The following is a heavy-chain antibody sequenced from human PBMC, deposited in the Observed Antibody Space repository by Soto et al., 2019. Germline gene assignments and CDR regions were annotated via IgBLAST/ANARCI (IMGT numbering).Heavy chain of an antibody. CDR2: ISGGGGTT. CDR1: GFTFSSHV. V-gene: IGHV3-23*01. J-gene: IGHJ6*02. Sequence: EVQLLESGGGLVQPGGSLRLSCAASGFTFSSHVMNWVRQAPGKGLEWVAAISGGGGTTYYGDSVEGRFTMSRDNSNNTLDLLMNSLRADDTAVYYCARGPRAPPPHDYGMDVWGQGTTVTVSS. CDR3: ARGPRAPPPHDYGMDV.